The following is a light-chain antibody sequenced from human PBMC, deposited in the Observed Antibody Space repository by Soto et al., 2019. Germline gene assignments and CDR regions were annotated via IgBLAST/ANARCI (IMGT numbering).Light chain of an antibody. CDR1: NSDVGTYNS. V-gene: IGLV2-14*01. CDR3: SLYRGTNTYV. CDR2: EVS. Sequence: QSVLTQPASVSGSPGQSITISCTGTNSDVGTYNSVSWYQHHPGKAPNLMICEVSNRPSGVSNRFSGSKSGNTASLSISGLQAEYEAHYYCSLYRGTNTYVFGTGTKVTVL. J-gene: IGLJ1*01.